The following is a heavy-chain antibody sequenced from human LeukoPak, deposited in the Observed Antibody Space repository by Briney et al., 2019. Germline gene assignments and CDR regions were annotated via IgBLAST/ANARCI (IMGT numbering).Heavy chain of an antibody. D-gene: IGHD5-12*01. CDR1: GFTFSSYG. J-gene: IGHJ4*02. CDR3: AKDTRYDYYFDY. V-gene: IGHV3-30*18. Sequence: GRSLRLSCAASGFTFSSYGMHWVRQAPGKGLEWMAVISYDGSNKYYADSVKGRFTIFRDNSKNTLYLQMNSLRAEDTAVYYCAKDTRYDYYFDYWGQGTLVTVSS. CDR2: ISYDGSNK.